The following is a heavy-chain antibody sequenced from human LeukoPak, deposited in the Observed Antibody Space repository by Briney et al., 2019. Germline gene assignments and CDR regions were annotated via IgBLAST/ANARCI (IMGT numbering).Heavy chain of an antibody. CDR3: ARAPPRGSYYRGYFDY. CDR1: GYSISSGYY. J-gene: IGHJ4*02. D-gene: IGHD3-10*01. Sequence: KPSETLSLTCTVSGYSISSGYYWGWLRQPPGKGLEWIWSIYYSGSTYYNPSLKSRVTISVDTSKNQFSLNLSSVTAADTAVYYCARAPPRGSYYRGYFDYWGQGTLVTVSS. V-gene: IGHV4-38-2*02. CDR2: IYYSGST.